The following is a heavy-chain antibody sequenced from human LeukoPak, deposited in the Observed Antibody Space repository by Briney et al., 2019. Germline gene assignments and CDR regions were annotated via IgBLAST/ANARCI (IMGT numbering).Heavy chain of an antibody. CDR3: AGGGSTSSWFWND. V-gene: IGHV3-7*01. CDR2: IKPDGSEK. J-gene: IGHJ4*02. CDR1: GFTFSTKW. D-gene: IGHD6-13*01. Sequence: GGSLRLSCAASGFTFSTKWMTWVRQAPGKGLEWVANIKPDGSEKFYVDSVKGRFTISRDNARNSLYLQMNSLRAEDMAVYYCAGGGSTSSWFWNDWGQGTLVTVSS.